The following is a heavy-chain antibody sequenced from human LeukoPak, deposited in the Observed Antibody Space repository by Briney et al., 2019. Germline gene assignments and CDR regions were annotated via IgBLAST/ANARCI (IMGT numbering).Heavy chain of an antibody. CDR2: IYYSGDT. Sequence: SQTLSLTCAFSRGFHRSGHYYWRWARQPPGKGLEWLGHIYYSGDTYYNPSLKSRVAISVDTSKNQFSLKLRSVTAADTAVYCCACVTGLYYFDFWGQGTLVTVSS. CDR1: RGFHRSGHYY. CDR3: ACVTGLYYFDF. D-gene: IGHD1-20*01. V-gene: IGHV4-30-4*01. J-gene: IGHJ4*02.